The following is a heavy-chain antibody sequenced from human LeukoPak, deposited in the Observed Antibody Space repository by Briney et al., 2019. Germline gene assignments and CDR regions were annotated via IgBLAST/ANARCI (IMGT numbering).Heavy chain of an antibody. V-gene: IGHV4-38-2*01. Sequence: SETLSLTCVVSGYSISSGYYWGWIRQPPGKGLEWIGITFHSGITYYIPSLKSRVTISVDTSKNQFSLKLSSVTAADTAVYYCARVRSRSLDYWGQGTLVTVSS. CDR2: TFHSGIT. J-gene: IGHJ4*02. CDR1: GYSISSGYY. CDR3: ARVRSRSLDY.